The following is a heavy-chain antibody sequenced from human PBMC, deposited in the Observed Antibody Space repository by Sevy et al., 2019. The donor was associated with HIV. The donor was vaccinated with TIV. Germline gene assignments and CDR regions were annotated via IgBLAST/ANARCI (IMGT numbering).Heavy chain of an antibody. J-gene: IGHJ5*02. D-gene: IGHD2-21*02. CDR1: GYNFTRYW. CDR2: IFPPDSET. V-gene: IGHV5-51*01. CDR3: ARVCGTVGAHNWFDP. Sequence: GESLKISCLTSGYNFTRYWITWVRQVPGKGLEWMGVIFPPDSETRYNTSFEGRITMSVDKSLTTAYLQWHNVKASDSGFYYCARVCGTVGAHNWFDPWGQGTLVTVSS.